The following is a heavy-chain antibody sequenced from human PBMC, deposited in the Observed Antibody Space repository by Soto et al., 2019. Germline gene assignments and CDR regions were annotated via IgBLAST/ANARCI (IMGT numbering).Heavy chain of an antibody. CDR3: ARANLLTGFYVVYFDV. J-gene: IGHJ2*01. V-gene: IGHV4-34*01. CDR1: GGSFSGHY. D-gene: IGHD3-9*01. Sequence: SETLSLTCAVSGGSFSGHYWSWIRQSPGKGLEWIGEINHSGSTKHNPSLQSRVTISVDTSKNQFSLKLNSVTAADTAVYYCARANLLTGFYVVYFDVWGRGILVTVSS. CDR2: INHSGST.